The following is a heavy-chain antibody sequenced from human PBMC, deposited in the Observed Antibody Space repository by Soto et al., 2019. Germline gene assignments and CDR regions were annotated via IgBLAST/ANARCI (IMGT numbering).Heavy chain of an antibody. CDR3: ARHSSRKWLATPSRYYYYGMDV. CDR2: IIPIFGTA. CDR1: GGPLISYA. Sequence: SVKVSCTASGGPLISYAIIWVRQAPGQGPEWMGGIIPIFGTANYAQKFQGRVTITADESTSTAYMELSSLRSEDTAVYYCARHSSRKWLATPSRYYYYGMDVWAQGTTVTVSS. J-gene: IGHJ6*02. D-gene: IGHD6-19*01. V-gene: IGHV1-69*01.